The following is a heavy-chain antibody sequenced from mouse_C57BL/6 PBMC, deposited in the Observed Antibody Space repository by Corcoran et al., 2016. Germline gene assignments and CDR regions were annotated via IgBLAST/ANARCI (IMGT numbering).Heavy chain of an antibody. CDR3: AKGGFYGSSWYFDV. D-gene: IGHD1-1*01. CDR1: GYTFTTYG. CDR2: INTYSGVP. Sequence: QIQLVQSGPELKKPGETVKISCKASGYTFTTYGMSWVKQAPGKGLKWMGWINTYSGVPTYADDFKGRFAFSLETSASTAYLQINNLKNEDTATYFCAKGGFYGSSWYFDVWGTGTTVTVSS. V-gene: IGHV9-3*01. J-gene: IGHJ1*03.